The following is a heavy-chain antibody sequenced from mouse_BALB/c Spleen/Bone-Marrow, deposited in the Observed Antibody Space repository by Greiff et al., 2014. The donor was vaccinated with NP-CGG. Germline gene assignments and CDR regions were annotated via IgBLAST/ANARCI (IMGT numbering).Heavy chain of an antibody. CDR2: IDPANGNT. D-gene: IGHD2-14*01. V-gene: IGHV14-3*02. J-gene: IGHJ2*01. Sequence: EVQLQQSGAELVKPGASVKLSCTASGFNIKDTYMHWVKQRPEQGLEWIGRIDPANGNTEYDPKFQGKATITADTSSNTAYLQLSSLTSEDTAVYYCARYRLGTYFDYWGQGTTLTVSS. CDR3: ARYRLGTYFDY. CDR1: GFNIKDTY.